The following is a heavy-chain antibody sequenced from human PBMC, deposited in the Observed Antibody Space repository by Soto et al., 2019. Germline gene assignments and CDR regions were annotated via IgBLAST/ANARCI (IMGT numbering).Heavy chain of an antibody. CDR3: AREQYGEFYFDY. Sequence: ESGGGVVQPGGSLRLSCAASGFIFRSYSMHWVRQTPGKGLEWVAFTSYDGSNKHYADSVKGRFTISRDNSKNTLYLQMNSLRAEDTAVYYCAREQYGEFYFDYWGQGTLVTVSS. J-gene: IGHJ4*02. CDR2: TSYDGSNK. D-gene: IGHD4-17*01. CDR1: GFIFRSYS. V-gene: IGHV3-30*04.